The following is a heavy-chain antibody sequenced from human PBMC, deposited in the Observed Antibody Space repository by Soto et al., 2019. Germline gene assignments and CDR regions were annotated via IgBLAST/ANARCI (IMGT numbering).Heavy chain of an antibody. J-gene: IGHJ3*02. D-gene: IGHD3-10*01. V-gene: IGHV4-59*01. CDR1: GGSISSYY. CDR2: IYYSGST. Sequence: PSETPSLTCPVSGGSISSYYWSWIRQPPGKGLEWIGYIYYSGSTNYNPSLKSRVTISVDTSKNQFSLKLSSVTAADTAVYYCARVWGGAFDIWGQGTMVTVS. CDR3: ARVWGGAFDI.